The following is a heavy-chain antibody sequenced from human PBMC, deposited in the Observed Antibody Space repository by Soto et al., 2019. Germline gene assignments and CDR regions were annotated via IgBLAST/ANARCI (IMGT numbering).Heavy chain of an antibody. D-gene: IGHD3-16*01. CDR1: VYSLTTTSRG. CDR3: AHGGDYDLLSYGH. CDR2: IYWDDVQ. V-gene: IGHV2-5*02. J-gene: IGHJ4*02. Sequence: QITLKESGPPLVRPAQTLTLTCALSVYSLTTTSRGVAWLRQPPGKALEWLALIYWDDVQRYSPSLKDRLTISKDTYRSRVVLTISNMNSEDTSTYLCAHGGDYDLLSYGHWGPRTLVTVSS.